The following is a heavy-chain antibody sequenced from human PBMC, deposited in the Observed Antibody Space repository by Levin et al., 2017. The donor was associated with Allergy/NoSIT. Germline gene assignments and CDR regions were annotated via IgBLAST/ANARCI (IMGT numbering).Heavy chain of an antibody. Sequence: LSLTCAASGFIFDDYAMHWVRQVPGKGLEWVSGIDWNSGSRGYVDSVKGRFTISRDNAKNFLYLQMNSLRAEDTAFYYCAKASGRGFGGVIDWFDNWGQGVLVTVSS. CDR1: GFIFDDYA. D-gene: IGHD3-16*02. V-gene: IGHV3-9*01. CDR2: IDWNSGSR. J-gene: IGHJ4*02. CDR3: AKASGRGFGGVIDWFDN.